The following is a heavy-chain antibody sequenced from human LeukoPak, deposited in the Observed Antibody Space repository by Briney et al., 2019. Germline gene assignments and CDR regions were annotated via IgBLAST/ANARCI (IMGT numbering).Heavy chain of an antibody. Sequence: SETLSLTCTVSGGSIRSVGYYWNWIRQPAGKGLEWIGRIYTSGSTNYNPSLKSRVTISVDTSKNQFSLKLSSVTAADTAVYYCARGAVAGNYDDYWGQGTLVTVSS. J-gene: IGHJ4*02. V-gene: IGHV4-61*02. CDR2: IYTSGST. CDR1: GGSIRSVGYY. D-gene: IGHD6-19*01. CDR3: ARGAVAGNYDDY.